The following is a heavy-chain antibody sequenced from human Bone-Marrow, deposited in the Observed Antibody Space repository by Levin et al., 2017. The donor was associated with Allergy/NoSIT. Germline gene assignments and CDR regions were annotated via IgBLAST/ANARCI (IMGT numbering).Heavy chain of an antibody. J-gene: IGHJ4*02. CDR2: LNNGGGET. CDR1: GFTFSVYA. D-gene: IGHD3-10*01. V-gene: IGHV3-23*01. CDR3: AKGFGGEDGSVEF. Sequence: GGSLRLSCAASGFTFSVYAMNWVRQAPGKGLQWISSLNNGGGETYYADSVRGRFTISRDNYRDTLYLEMNHLRAEDTAIYYCAKGFGGEDGSVEFWGQGTLVTVSS.